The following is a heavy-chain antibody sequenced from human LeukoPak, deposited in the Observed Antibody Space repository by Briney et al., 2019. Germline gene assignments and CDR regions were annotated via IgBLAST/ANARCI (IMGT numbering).Heavy chain of an antibody. D-gene: IGHD3-16*02. CDR2: INPNNGGT. CDR1: GYTFTGYY. CDR3: ARGFFVRLGDLSNQDDAFDI. V-gene: IGHV1-2*02. Sequence: GASVKVSCKASGYTFTGYYMDWVRQAPGQGLEWMGWINPNNGGTNYAQKFQGRVTLTRDTSISTAFMSLSSLRSDDTAVYSCARGFFVRLGDLSNQDDAFDIWGQGTMVTVSS. J-gene: IGHJ3*02.